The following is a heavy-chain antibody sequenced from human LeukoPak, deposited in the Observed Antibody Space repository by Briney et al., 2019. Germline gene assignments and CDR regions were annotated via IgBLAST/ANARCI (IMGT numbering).Heavy chain of an antibody. J-gene: IGHJ1*01. Sequence: GGSLRLSCAASGITVTSNHMSWVRQAPGKELEWVSVIYSGGSTYYADSVKGRFTISRDNSKNTLYLQMDSLRTEDTAVYSCAKLYNYGYINWGQGPWSPSPQ. CDR2: IYSGGST. CDR1: GITVTSNH. D-gene: IGHD5-18*01. CDR3: AKLYNYGYIN. V-gene: IGHV3-66*01.